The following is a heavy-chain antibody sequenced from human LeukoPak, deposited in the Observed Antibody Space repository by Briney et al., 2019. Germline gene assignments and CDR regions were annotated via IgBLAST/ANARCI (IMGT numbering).Heavy chain of an antibody. CDR3: ARSITNYYYYGMDV. CDR1: GYTFTSYA. V-gene: IGHV1-8*01. Sequence: ASVKVSCKASGYTFTSYAINWVRQATGQGLEWMGWMNPNRGNTGYAQKFQGRVTMTRNTSISTAYMELSSLRSEDTAVYYCARSITNYYYYGMDVWGQGTTVTVSS. D-gene: IGHD1-1*01. J-gene: IGHJ6*02. CDR2: MNPNRGNT.